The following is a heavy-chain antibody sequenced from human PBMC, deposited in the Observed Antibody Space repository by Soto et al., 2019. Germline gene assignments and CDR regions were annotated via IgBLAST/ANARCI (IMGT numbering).Heavy chain of an antibody. CDR2: IYHSGTT. J-gene: IGHJ6*02. CDR3: ARLSFSYGVDV. V-gene: IGHV4-4*02. CDR1: GGSISSSNW. Sequence: SETLSLTCAVSGGSISSSNWWGWVRQPPGKGLEWIGEIYHSGTTNYNPSLKSRVTISVDKSQNQFSLKLSSVTAADTAVYYCARLSFSYGVDVSGQGTTVTVSS.